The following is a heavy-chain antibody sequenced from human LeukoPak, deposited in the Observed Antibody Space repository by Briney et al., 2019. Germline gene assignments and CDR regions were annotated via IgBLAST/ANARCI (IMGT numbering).Heavy chain of an antibody. CDR3: ARVSMIVVVLDAFDI. V-gene: IGHV3-7*01. Sequence: PGGSLRLSCAASGFTFSSYGMHWVRQAPGKGLEWVANIKQDGSEKYYVDSVKGRFTISRDNAKNSLYLQMNSLRAEDTAVYYCARVSMIVVVLDAFDIWGQGTMVTVSS. J-gene: IGHJ3*02. D-gene: IGHD3-22*01. CDR2: IKQDGSEK. CDR1: GFTFSSYG.